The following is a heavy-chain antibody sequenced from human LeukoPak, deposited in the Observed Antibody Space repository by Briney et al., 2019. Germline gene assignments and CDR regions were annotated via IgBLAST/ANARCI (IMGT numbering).Heavy chain of an antibody. CDR3: AKSLYISSWYYDY. D-gene: IGHD6-13*01. J-gene: IGHJ4*02. Sequence: GGSLRLSCAASGFTFSGYGMHWVRQAPGKGLEWVAVIWYDGGNKYYADSVKGRFTISRDNSKNTLYLQMNSLRAEDTAVYYCAKSLYISSWYYDYWGQGTLVTVSS. CDR2: IWYDGGNK. V-gene: IGHV3-33*06. CDR1: GFTFSGYG.